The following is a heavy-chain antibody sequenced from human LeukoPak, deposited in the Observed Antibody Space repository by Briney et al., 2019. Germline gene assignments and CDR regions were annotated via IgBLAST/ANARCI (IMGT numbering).Heavy chain of an antibody. CDR1: GGSISSYY. D-gene: IGHD3-10*01. CDR2: IYYSGST. J-gene: IGHJ3*02. CDR3: ARAGYGGSGFGESYAFDI. Sequence: PSETLSLTCTVYGGSISSYYWSWIRQPPGKGLEWIGYIYYSGSTNYNPSLKSRVTISVDTSKNQFSLKLSSVTAADTAVYYCARAGYGGSGFGESYAFDIWGQGTMVTVSS. V-gene: IGHV4-59*08.